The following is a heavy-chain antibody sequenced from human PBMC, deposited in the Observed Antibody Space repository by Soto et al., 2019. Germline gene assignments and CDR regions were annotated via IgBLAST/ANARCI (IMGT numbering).Heavy chain of an antibody. CDR1: RGTFSSSA. J-gene: IGHJ4*02. CDR3: ARGSYGDYVASPLGY. V-gene: IGHV1-69*06. D-gene: IGHD4-17*01. CDR2: IRPIXXTX. Sequence: SVQVSCEAPRGTFSSSALSLARQAPRQRLEWMGGIRPIXXTXTXXXKXXVRVTITADKATSTAYRGRSSRRYDDPAVYYCARGSYGDYVASPLGYWGQGTLVTVSS.